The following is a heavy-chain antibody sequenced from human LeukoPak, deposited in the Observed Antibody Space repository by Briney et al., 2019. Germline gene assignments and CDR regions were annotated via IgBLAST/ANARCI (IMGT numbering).Heavy chain of an antibody. CDR3: TPLSWFDP. J-gene: IGHJ5*02. V-gene: IGHV1-24*01. CDR1: GYTLTEFS. D-gene: IGHD2/OR15-2a*01. Sequence: ASVKVSCNVSGYTLTEFSMHWVRQAPGKGLEWMGGFDPEDGERLYAQKFQGRVTMTEDRSTGTAYMELSTLRSEDTAVYYCTPLSWFDPGGQGTLVTVSS. CDR2: FDPEDGER.